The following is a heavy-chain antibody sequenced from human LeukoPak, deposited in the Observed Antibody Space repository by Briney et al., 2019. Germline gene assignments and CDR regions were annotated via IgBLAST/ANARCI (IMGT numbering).Heavy chain of an antibody. CDR3: ARGMYYYGSGSYYRVDSFDI. J-gene: IGHJ3*02. CDR2: INSDGSST. V-gene: IGHV3-74*01. CDR1: GFTFSRYW. Sequence: PGGSLRLSCAASGFTFSRYWMHWVRQAPGKGLVWVSRINSDGSSTSYADSVKGRFTISRDNAKNTLYLQVNSLRAEDTAVYYCARGMYYYGSGSYYRVDSFDIWGQGTMSPSLQ. D-gene: IGHD3-10*01.